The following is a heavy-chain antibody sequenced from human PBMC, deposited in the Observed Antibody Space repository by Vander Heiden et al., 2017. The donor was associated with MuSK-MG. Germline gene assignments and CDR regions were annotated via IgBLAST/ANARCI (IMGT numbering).Heavy chain of an antibody. CDR1: GGTFSSSA. J-gene: IGHJ5*02. CDR2: IIPIFGTA. CDR3: ARDGIMITFGGVIVYNWFDP. D-gene: IGHD3-16*02. Sequence: QVQLVQSGAEVKKPGSSVKVSCRASGGTFSSSAISWVRQAPGQGLEWMGGIIPIFGTANYAQKFQGRVTITADESTSTAYMELSSLRSEDTAVYYCARDGIMITFGGVIVYNWFDPWGQGTLVTVSS. V-gene: IGHV1-69*01.